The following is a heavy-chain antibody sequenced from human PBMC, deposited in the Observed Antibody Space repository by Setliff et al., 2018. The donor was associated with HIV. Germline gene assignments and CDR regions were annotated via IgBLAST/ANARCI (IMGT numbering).Heavy chain of an antibody. CDR2: IHYTGST. V-gene: IGHV4-59*01. CDR3: AKGAGFYGDYTFDH. J-gene: IGHJ4*02. D-gene: IGHD4-17*01. Sequence: SETLSLTCTVSGGSISTYFWSWVRQTPGKGLEWIGYIHYTGSTSYNPSFRSRVTISVDTSKNQFSLMLDSVTAADTAVYYCAKGAGFYGDYTFDHWGQGRQVTVSS. CDR1: GGSISTYF.